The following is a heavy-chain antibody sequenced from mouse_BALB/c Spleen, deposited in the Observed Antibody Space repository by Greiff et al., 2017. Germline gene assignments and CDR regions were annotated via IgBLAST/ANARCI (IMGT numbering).Heavy chain of an antibody. CDR3: ARSDTTATAY. D-gene: IGHD1-2*01. V-gene: IGHV1S81*02. Sequence: QVQLKQPGAELVKPGASVKLSCKASGYTFTSYWMHWVKQRPGQGLEWIGEINPSNGRTNYNEKFKSKATLTVDKSSSTAYMQLSSLTSEDSAVYYCARSDTTATAYWGQGTLVTVSA. J-gene: IGHJ3*01. CDR2: INPSNGRT. CDR1: GYTFTSYW.